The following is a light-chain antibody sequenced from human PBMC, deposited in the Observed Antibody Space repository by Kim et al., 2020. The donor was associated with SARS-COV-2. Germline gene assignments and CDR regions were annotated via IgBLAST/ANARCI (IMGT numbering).Light chain of an antibody. CDR3: QQYYSTPYT. CDR2: WAS. V-gene: IGKV4-1*01. Sequence: ATINCKSSQSVLYSSNNQNYLAWYQQKPGQPPKLLIYWASTREYGVPDRFSGSGSGTDFTLTISSLQAEDVAVYYCQQYYSTPYTFGQGTRLEI. J-gene: IGKJ2*01. CDR1: QSVLYSSNNQNY.